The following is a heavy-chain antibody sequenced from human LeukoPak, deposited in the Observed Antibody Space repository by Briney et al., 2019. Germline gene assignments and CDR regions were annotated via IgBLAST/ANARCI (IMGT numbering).Heavy chain of an antibody. D-gene: IGHD1-26*01. V-gene: IGHV3-23*01. Sequence: GGSLRLSCAASGFTFSSYAMSWVRQAPGKGLEWVSVISGSGVLTYFADSVKGRFTMSRDNSKNTLYLQMNSLRAEDTAVYYCAKDSLVGATTFFDYWGQGTLVTVSS. CDR3: AKDSLVGATTFFDY. J-gene: IGHJ4*02. CDR2: ISGSGVLT. CDR1: GFTFSSYA.